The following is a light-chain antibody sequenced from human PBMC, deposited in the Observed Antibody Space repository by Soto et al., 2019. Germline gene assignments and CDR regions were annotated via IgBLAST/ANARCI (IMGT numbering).Light chain of an antibody. CDR2: DVS. CDR1: QDIGTK. CDR3: QQYYHWRT. J-gene: IGKJ1*01. Sequence: EIVMTQSPAILSVSPGERGTLSCRASQDIGTKLAWYQQKPGQAPSLLMYDVSTRASAAPARFSGSGSGSEFTLTISSLQPEDFAIYFCQQYYHWRTFGQGTKVDIK. V-gene: IGKV3-15*01.